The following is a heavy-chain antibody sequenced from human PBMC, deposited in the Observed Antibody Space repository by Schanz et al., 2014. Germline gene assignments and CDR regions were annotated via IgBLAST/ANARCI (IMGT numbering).Heavy chain of an antibody. J-gene: IGHJ5*02. CDR3: ARRSVSPSGNSYGYVVAWFDP. CDR2: IYHSGST. Sequence: QVQLQESGPGLVKPSGTLSLTCAVSGGSISSSNWWSWVRQPPGKGLEWIGEIYHSGSTNYKPSLKRRVTISADKSKNQFSLKLRSVTAADTAVYYCARRSVSPSGNSYGYVVAWFDPWGQGTLVTVSS. D-gene: IGHD5-18*01. CDR1: GGSISSSNW. V-gene: IGHV4-4*02.